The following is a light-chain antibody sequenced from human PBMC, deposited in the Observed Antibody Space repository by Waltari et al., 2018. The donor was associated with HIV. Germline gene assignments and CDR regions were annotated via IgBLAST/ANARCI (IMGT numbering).Light chain of an antibody. J-gene: IGLJ2*01. V-gene: IGLV3-27*01. Sequence: SYELTQPSSVSVSPGQTARITCSGDVLAKRYSRWFQQKPGQAPVVVIYKDNERPSGIPERFSGSVSGTTVTLTISGAQVEDEAAYYCYSAADDNPVVFGGGTKLTVL. CDR3: YSAADDNPVV. CDR1: VLAKRY. CDR2: KDN.